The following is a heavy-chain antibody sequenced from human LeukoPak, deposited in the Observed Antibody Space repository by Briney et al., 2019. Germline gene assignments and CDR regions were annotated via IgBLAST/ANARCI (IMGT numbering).Heavy chain of an antibody. J-gene: IGHJ3*02. CDR2: IYQSGST. Sequence: SETLSLTCAVSGYSISSGYYWGWIRQPPGKGLEWIGSIYQSGSTNYNPSLKSRVTISVDTSKNQFSLKLSSVTAADTAVYYCARMYYDFWSGYPSLDAFDIWGQGTMVTVSS. CDR1: GYSISSGYY. V-gene: IGHV4-38-2*01. CDR3: ARMYYDFWSGYPSLDAFDI. D-gene: IGHD3-3*01.